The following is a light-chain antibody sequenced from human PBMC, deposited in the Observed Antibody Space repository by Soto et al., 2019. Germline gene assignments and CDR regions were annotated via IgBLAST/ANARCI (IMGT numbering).Light chain of an antibody. J-gene: IGKJ5*01. CDR1: QSISRY. CDR3: QQSYSTPFT. V-gene: IGKV1-39*01. CDR2: GAS. Sequence: DIQMTQSPSSLSASVGDRVTITCRASQSISRYLNLYQQKPGKAPKLLIYGASSLQSGVPSRFSGSGSGTDFTLTISSLQPEDFATYYCQQSYSTPFTFGQGTRLEIK.